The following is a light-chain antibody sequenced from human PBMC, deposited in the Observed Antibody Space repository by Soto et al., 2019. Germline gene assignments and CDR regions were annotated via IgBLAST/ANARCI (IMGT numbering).Light chain of an antibody. J-gene: IGKJ4*01. V-gene: IGKV3-11*01. Sequence: EIVLTQSPATLSLSPGERATLSCGASRSVSSYLAWYQQKPGQAPRLLIYDASYKATCIPARFSGSGSGTDFTLTIRSLEHEDFAVYYCQHRSDWPPRLTFGGGTKVEIK. CDR2: DAS. CDR3: QHRSDWPPRLT. CDR1: RSVSSY.